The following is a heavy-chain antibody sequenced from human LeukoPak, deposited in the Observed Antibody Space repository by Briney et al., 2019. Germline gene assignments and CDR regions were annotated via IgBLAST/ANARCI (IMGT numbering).Heavy chain of an antibody. Sequence: GGSLRVSCAASGFTFSSYSMSWVRQAPGKGLEWVANIKKDGSEMYYVDSVKGRFTISRDNAKNSLYLQMNSLRADDTAVYHCARQETSSYNGAFDIWGQGTMVIVSS. D-gene: IGHD1-26*01. CDR1: GFTFSSYS. CDR3: ARQETSSYNGAFDI. V-gene: IGHV3-7*01. J-gene: IGHJ3*02. CDR2: IKKDGSEM.